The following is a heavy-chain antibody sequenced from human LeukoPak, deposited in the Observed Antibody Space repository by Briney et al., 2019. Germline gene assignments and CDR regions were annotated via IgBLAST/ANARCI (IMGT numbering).Heavy chain of an antibody. CDR2: ISSGSSYM. CDR3: ARHPFDY. J-gene: IGHJ4*02. CDR1: GFTFSSYS. V-gene: IGHV3-21*01. Sequence: PGGSLRLSCAASGFTFSSYSMNWVRQAPGKGLEWVSSISSGSSYMYYADSVKGRFTISRDNAKNSLHLQMNSLRAEDTAVYYCARHPFDYWGQGTLVTVSS.